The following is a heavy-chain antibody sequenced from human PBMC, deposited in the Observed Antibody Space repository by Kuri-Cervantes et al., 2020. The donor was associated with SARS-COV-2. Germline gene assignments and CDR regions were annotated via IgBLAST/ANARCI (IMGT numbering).Heavy chain of an antibody. Sequence: GESLKISCAASGFTFSSYSMNWVRQAPGEGLEWVSSISSSSSYIYYADSVKGRFTISRDNAKNSLYLQMNSLRAEDTAVYYCARGQELVLRRANFWFDPWGQGTLVTVSS. CDR1: GFTFSSYS. J-gene: IGHJ5*02. CDR2: ISSSSSYI. D-gene: IGHD6-13*01. V-gene: IGHV3-21*01. CDR3: ARGQELVLRRANFWFDP.